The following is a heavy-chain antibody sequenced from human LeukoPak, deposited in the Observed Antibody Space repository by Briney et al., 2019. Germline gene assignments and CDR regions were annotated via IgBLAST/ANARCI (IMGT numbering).Heavy chain of an antibody. CDR1: GFTFSSYS. V-gene: IGHV3-21*01. CDR3: ARGPTMKTDV. J-gene: IGHJ6*04. D-gene: IGHD3-22*01. Sequence: GGSLRLSCAASGFTFSSYSMNWVRQAPGKGLEWVSSISSSSRNIYYADSVKGRFTISRDNAKNSLYLQMNSLRAEDTAVYYCARGPTMKTDVWGKGTTVTVSS. CDR2: ISSSSRNI.